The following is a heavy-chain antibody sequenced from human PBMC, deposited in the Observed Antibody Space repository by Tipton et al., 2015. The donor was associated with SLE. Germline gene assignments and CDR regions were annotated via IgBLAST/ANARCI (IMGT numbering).Heavy chain of an antibody. J-gene: IGHJ3*02. D-gene: IGHD5-12*01. Sequence: TLSLTCTVSGGSINTGGYYWSWIRQLPGKGLEWIGYIYCSGSTYYNPSLKSRVTISVDTSKNQFSLKLSSVTAADTAVYYCARGHERHYDSPNFDIWGQGTMVTVSS. CDR3: ARGHERHYDSPNFDI. CDR2: IYCSGST. V-gene: IGHV4-31*03. CDR1: GGSINTGGYY.